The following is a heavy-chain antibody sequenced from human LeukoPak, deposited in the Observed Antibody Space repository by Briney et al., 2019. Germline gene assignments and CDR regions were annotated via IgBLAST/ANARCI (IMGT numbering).Heavy chain of an antibody. CDR3: ARNFGGGDSSGPYY. V-gene: IGHV3-20*04. D-gene: IGHD3-22*01. Sequence: GGSLRLSCAASGFTFDDYGMSWVRQAPGKGLEWVSGINWNGGRTGYADSMKGRFIISRDNAKNSLYLQVNSLRAEDTALYYCARNFGGGDSSGPYYWGQGTLVTVSS. CDR1: GFTFDDYG. CDR2: INWNGGRT. J-gene: IGHJ4*02.